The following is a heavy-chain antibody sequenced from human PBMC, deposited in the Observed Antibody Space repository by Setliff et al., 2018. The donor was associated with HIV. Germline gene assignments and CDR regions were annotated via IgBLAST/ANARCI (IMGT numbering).Heavy chain of an antibody. J-gene: IGHJ5*01. CDR2: ISSSSSPI. D-gene: IGHD3-22*01. V-gene: IGHV3-48*04. CDR1: GSSFSDYH. Sequence: PGESLKISCAASGSSFSDYHMNWVRQAPGKGLEWISFISSSSSPIYYADSVKGRFTISRDNAKNSLFLQMNSLRAEDTAMYYCARLDFFDSSTYPPYDSWGQGTLVTVSS. CDR3: ARLDFFDSSTYPPYDS.